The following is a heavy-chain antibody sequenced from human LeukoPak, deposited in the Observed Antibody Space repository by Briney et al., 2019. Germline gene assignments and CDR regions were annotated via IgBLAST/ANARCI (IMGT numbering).Heavy chain of an antibody. J-gene: IGHJ5*02. CDR3: VRDRPHNWFDP. Sequence: ASVKVSCKASGYTFTGYYIHWVRQAPGQGLEWMGLIKPNSDDTKYAQKFQGRVTMTGDTSITTAYMELSSLRSDDTALYYCVRDRPHNWFDPWGQGTLVTVSS. CDR1: GYTFTGYY. V-gene: IGHV1-2*02. CDR2: IKPNSDDT.